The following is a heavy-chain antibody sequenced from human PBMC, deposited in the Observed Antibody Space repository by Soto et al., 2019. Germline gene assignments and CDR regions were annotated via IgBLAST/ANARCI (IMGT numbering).Heavy chain of an antibody. J-gene: IGHJ6*02. Sequence: QVQLVESGGGVVQPGRSLRLSCAASGFTFSSYGMHWVRQAPGKGLEWVAVISYDGSNKYYADSVKGRFTISRDNSKNTLFLQMNSLRAEDTAVYYCASGGWRLYWRSWDYCYYGMDVWGQGTTVTVSS. CDR3: ASGGWRLYWRSWDYCYYGMDV. D-gene: IGHD2-8*01. CDR2: ISYDGSNK. V-gene: IGHV3-30*03. CDR1: GFTFSSYG.